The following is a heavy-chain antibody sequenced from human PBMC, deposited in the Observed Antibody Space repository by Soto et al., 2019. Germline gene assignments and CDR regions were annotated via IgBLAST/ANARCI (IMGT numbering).Heavy chain of an antibody. CDR3: TTDKMYEWDLFFRR. CDR2: IKSKTDGGTT. V-gene: IGHV3-15*01. D-gene: IGHD2-8*01. J-gene: IGHJ4*02. Sequence: EVQLVESGGGLVKPGGSLRLSCAASGFTFSNAWMSWVRQAPGKGLEWVGRIKSKTDGGTTDYAAPVKGRFTISRDDSKNTLYLQMNSLKTEDTAVYYCTTDKMYEWDLFFRRWGQGTLVTVSS. CDR1: GFTFSNAW.